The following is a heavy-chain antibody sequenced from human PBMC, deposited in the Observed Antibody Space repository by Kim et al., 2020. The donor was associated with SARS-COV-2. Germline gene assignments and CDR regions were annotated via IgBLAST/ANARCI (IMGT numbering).Heavy chain of an antibody. CDR3: ARDRSWYDSGLDY. CDR2: IKQDGSEK. Sequence: GGSLRLSCAASGFTFSSYWMSWVRQAPGKGLEWVANIKQDGSEKYYVDSVKGRFTISRDNAKNSLYLQMNSLRAEDTAVYYCARDRSWYDSGLDYWGQGTLVTVSS. J-gene: IGHJ4*02. V-gene: IGHV3-7*01. D-gene: IGHD6-13*01. CDR1: GFTFSSYW.